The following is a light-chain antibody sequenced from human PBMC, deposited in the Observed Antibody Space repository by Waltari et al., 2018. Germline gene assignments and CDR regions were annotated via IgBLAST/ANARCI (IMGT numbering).Light chain of an antibody. V-gene: IGLV2-14*01. Sequence: QSALTQPASVSGSAGQSITMSCTGTSSDAGGYHYVSWYQQYPVKAPKLMIYDVSQRPSGVSNRFSGSKSGNTASLTISGLQAEDEADYYCSSYTSSNTLVFGVGTKLTVL. CDR1: SSDAGGYHY. CDR3: SSYTSSNTLV. J-gene: IGLJ3*02. CDR2: DVS.